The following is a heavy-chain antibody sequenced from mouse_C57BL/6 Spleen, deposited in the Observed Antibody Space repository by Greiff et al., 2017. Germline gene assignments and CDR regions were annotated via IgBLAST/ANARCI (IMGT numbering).Heavy chain of an antibody. CDR2: IYPGDGDT. CDR3: ARDGIGAWFAY. CDR1: GYAFSSSW. J-gene: IGHJ3*01. D-gene: IGHD2-14*01. V-gene: IGHV1-82*01. Sequence: VMLKQSGPELVKPGASVKISCKASGYAFSSSWMNWVKQRPGKGLEWIGRIYPGDGDTNYNGKFKGKATLTADKSSSTAYMQLSSLTSEDSAVYFCARDGIGAWFAYWGQGTLVTVSA.